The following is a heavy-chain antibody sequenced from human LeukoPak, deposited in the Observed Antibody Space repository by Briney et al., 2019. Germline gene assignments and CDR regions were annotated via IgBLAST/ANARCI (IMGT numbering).Heavy chain of an antibody. D-gene: IGHD4-17*01. CDR1: GGSISSGGYY. V-gene: IGHV4-31*03. CDR3: AIDSGDYGFIDY. J-gene: IGHJ4*02. CDR2: IYYSGST. Sequence: PSQTLSLTCTVSGGSISSGGYYWSWIPPHPGKGLEWIGYIYYSGSTYYNPSLTSRVTISVDTSKNQFSLKLRSVTAADTAVYYCAIDSGDYGFIDYWGQGTLVTVSS.